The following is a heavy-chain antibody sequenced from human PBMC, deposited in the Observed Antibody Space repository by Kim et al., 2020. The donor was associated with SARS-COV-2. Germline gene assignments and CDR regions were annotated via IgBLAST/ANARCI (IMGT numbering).Heavy chain of an antibody. CDR3: ARALTAGIAARGAFDI. V-gene: IGHV3-21*01. Sequence: GGSLRLSCAASGFTFSSYSMNWVRQAPGKGLEWVSSISSSSSYIYYADSVKGRFTISRDNAKNSLYLQINSLRAEDTAVYYCARALTAGIAARGAFDIWGQGTMVTVSS. D-gene: IGHD6-6*01. J-gene: IGHJ3*02. CDR2: ISSSSSYI. CDR1: GFTFSSYS.